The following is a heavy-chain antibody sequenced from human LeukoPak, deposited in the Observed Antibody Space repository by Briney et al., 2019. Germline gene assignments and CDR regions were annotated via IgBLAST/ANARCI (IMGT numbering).Heavy chain of an antibody. CDR2: IYYCGST. D-gene: IGHD3-10*01. CDR3: ARVTSDYYGSGTYYNPYYFDY. J-gene: IGHJ4*02. Sequence: ASQTLSLTCTVSGGSINSGDYYWSWIRQPPGKGLEWIGYIYYCGSTYYTPSLRSRVTMSVDTSKNQFSLKLSSVTAADTAVYYCARVTSDYYGSGTYYNPYYFDYWGQGTLVTVSS. V-gene: IGHV4-30-4*01. CDR1: GGSINSGDYY.